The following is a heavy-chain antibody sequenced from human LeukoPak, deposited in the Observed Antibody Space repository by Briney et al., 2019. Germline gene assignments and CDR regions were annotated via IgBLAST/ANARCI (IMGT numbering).Heavy chain of an antibody. CDR2: INHSGTT. Sequence: PSETLSLTCAIYGGSFSDYYWSWIRQSPRKGLEWIGEINHSGTTNYNPSLKTRVTISVGTSKNQFSLQLTSVTAADTAVYYCARPPYSNYGPSWFDPWGQGTLVTVSS. V-gene: IGHV4-34*01. J-gene: IGHJ5*02. D-gene: IGHD4-11*01. CDR3: ARPPYSNYGPSWFDP. CDR1: GGSFSDYY.